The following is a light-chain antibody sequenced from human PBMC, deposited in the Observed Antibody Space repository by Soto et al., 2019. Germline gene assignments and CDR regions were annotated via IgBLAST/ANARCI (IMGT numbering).Light chain of an antibody. J-gene: IGKJ1*01. CDR1: QSINSW. CDR3: QQYNYYPWT. Sequence: DIQMTQSPSTLSASVGDRVTITCRASQSINSWLAWYQQKPGKAPNLLIYKASNLESGVPSRFSGSGSGTEFTLTISSLQPDDFATYYCQQYNYYPWTFGQGTEVEIK. CDR2: KAS. V-gene: IGKV1-5*03.